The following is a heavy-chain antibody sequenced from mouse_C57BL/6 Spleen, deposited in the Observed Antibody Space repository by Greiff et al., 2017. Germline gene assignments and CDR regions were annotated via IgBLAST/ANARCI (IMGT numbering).Heavy chain of an antibody. Sequence: QVQLQQPGAELVRPGSSVKLSCKASGYTFTSYWMHWVKQRPIQGLEWIGNIDPSDSETHYNQKFKDKATLTVDKSSSTAYMQLSSLTSEDSAVYYCASQSPTTVVGYAMDYWGQGTSVTVSS. CDR3: ASQSPTTVVGYAMDY. CDR1: GYTFTSYW. V-gene: IGHV1-52*01. J-gene: IGHJ4*01. CDR2: IDPSDSET. D-gene: IGHD1-1*01.